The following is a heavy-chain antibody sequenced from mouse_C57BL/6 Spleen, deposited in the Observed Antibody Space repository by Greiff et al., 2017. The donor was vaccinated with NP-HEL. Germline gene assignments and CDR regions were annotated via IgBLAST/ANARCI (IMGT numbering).Heavy chain of an antibody. CDR1: GYAFSSYW. CDR3: AGVFITTVPCYFDY. CDR2: IYPGDGDT. V-gene: IGHV1-80*01. Sequence: VQLQQSGAELVKPGASVKISCKASGYAFSSYWMNWVKQRPGKGLEWIGQIYPGDGDTNYNGKFKGKAKLTADKSSSTAYMQLSSLTSEDSAVYFCAGVFITTVPCYFDYWGQGTTLTVSS. D-gene: IGHD1-1*01. J-gene: IGHJ2*01.